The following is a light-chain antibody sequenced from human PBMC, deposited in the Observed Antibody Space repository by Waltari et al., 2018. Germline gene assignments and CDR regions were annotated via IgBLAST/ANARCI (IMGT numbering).Light chain of an antibody. CDR3: QSYDSSNRGV. CDR1: SGCIATNY. CDR2: EDN. J-gene: IGLJ3*02. V-gene: IGLV6-57*02. Sequence: NFILSQPPSASESPGKTATISCTGSSGCIATNYVTWHQQRPGSAPTPVIYEDNQRPSGVPDRFSGSIDSSSNSASLTISGLKTEDEADYYCQSYDSSNRGVFGGGTKLTVL.